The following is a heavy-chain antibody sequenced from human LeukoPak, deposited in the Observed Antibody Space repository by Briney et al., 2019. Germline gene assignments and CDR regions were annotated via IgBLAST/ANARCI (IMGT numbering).Heavy chain of an antibody. V-gene: IGHV3-74*01. CDR2: INSDGSST. Sequence: PGGSLRLSCVGSGFTFSSYAMSWVRQAPGKGLVWVSRINSDGSSTSYADSVKGRFTISRDNAKNTLYLQMNSLRAEDTAVYYCARDGAGGMDVWGQGTTVTVSS. D-gene: IGHD4-17*01. CDR3: ARDGAGGMDV. J-gene: IGHJ6*02. CDR1: GFTFSSYA.